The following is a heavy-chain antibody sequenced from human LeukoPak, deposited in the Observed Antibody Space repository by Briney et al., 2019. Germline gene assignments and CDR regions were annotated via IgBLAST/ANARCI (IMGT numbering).Heavy chain of an antibody. CDR3: AKAGDTRPTHAFDI. D-gene: IGHD2-21*01. J-gene: IGHJ3*02. Sequence: GGSLRLSCAASGFTVSSNYMSWVRQAPGKGLEWVSLIYSGGSTYYADSVKGRFTISRDNSKNTLDLQMNSLRAEDTAVYYCAKAGDTRPTHAFDIWGQGIMVTVSS. CDR1: GFTVSSNY. CDR2: IYSGGST. V-gene: IGHV3-53*01.